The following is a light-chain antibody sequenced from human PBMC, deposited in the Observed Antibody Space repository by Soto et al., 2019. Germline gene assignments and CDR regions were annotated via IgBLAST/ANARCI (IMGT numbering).Light chain of an antibody. J-gene: IGKJ1*01. Sequence: EIVLTQSPAILSVSPGERATLSCRASQSISRSLAWYQQKPGQAPRLLISGASRRATGIPDRFSGSGYGTDLTLTINRLAHADFAVHYCNKYDRWTLGQGNKVDIK. CDR1: QSISRS. CDR2: GAS. CDR3: NKYDRWT. V-gene: IGKV3-20*01.